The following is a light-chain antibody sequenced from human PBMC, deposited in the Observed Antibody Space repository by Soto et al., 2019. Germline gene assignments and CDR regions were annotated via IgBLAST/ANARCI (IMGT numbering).Light chain of an antibody. CDR2: EVS. Sequence: QSVLTQPPSPSGSPGQSVTISCTGTSSYVGGYNYVSWYQQHPGKAPKLMIYEVSKRPSGVPDRFSGSKSGNTASLTVSGLQAEDEADYYCSSYAGSNTYVFGTGTKVTVL. J-gene: IGLJ1*01. CDR1: SSYVGGYNY. V-gene: IGLV2-8*01. CDR3: SSYAGSNTYV.